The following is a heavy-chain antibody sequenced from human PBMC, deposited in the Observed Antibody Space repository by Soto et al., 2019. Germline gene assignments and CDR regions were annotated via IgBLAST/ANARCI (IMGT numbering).Heavy chain of an antibody. V-gene: IGHV1-18*04. D-gene: IGHD2-2*01. CDR1: GYTFTNFG. CDR3: ARVIPGVEARFDP. J-gene: IGHJ5*02. Sequence: ASVKVSCKASGYTFTNFGVTWVRRAPGQGLEWMGWISAYTDTPNYAQKFQGGVTMTIDTSTSTAYMDLRSLTSDDTAVYYCARVIPGVEARFDPWGQGTLVTV. CDR2: ISAYTDTP.